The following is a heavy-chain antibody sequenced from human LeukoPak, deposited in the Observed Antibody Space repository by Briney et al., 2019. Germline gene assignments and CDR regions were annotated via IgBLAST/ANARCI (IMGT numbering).Heavy chain of an antibody. CDR3: ARDLSHYYYGMDV. CDR2: IYYSGNT. Sequence: SETLSLTCTVSGGSVSSGSYYWSWIRQPPGKGPEWIGYIYYSGNTNYNPSLKSRVTISVDTSKNQFSLKLSSVTAADTAVYYCARDLSHYYYGMDVWGQGTTVTVSS. V-gene: IGHV4-61*01. CDR1: GGSVSSGSYY. J-gene: IGHJ6*02.